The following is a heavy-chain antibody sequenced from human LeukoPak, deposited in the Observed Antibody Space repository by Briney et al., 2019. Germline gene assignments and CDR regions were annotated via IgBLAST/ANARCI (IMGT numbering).Heavy chain of an antibody. V-gene: IGHV1-2*02. Sequence: VASVKVSCKASGYTFTGYYMHWVRQAPGQGLDWMGWINPNSGGTNYAQKFQGRVTMTRDTSISTAYMELSRLRSDDTAVYYCARDRPTTYYYDSSGVAGATDWGQGTLVTVSS. CDR2: INPNSGGT. CDR3: ARDRPTTYYYDSSGVAGATD. D-gene: IGHD3-22*01. CDR1: GYTFTGYY. J-gene: IGHJ4*02.